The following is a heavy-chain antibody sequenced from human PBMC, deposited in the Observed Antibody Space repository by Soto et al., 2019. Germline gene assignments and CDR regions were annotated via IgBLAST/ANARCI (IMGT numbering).Heavy chain of an antibody. D-gene: IGHD4-17*01. CDR1: GFTFSSYG. CDR3: ARETYGDYYFDY. Sequence: GGSLRLSCAASGFTFSSYGMHWVRQAPGKGLEWVAVIWYDGSNKYYADSVKGRFTISRDNSKNTLYLQMNSLRAEDTAVYYCARETYGDYYFDYWGQGTLVTVSS. J-gene: IGHJ4*02. CDR2: IWYDGSNK. V-gene: IGHV3-33*01.